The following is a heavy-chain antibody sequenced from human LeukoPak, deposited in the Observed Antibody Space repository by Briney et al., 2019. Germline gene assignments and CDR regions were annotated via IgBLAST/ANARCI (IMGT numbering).Heavy chain of an antibody. CDR3: ARSYTDGWLIGY. D-gene: IGHD2-2*02. CDR2: IYYSGST. V-gene: IGHV4-59*08. Sequence: PAETLTLPCSVSGVSMSTYYWIWIRQPPGQGLEWIGYIYYSGSTNYNPSLKSRIIISRDTSKNQFSLNLSSVTAADTAVYYCARSYTDGWLIGYWGQGTLVTVSS. CDR1: GVSMSTYY. J-gene: IGHJ4*02.